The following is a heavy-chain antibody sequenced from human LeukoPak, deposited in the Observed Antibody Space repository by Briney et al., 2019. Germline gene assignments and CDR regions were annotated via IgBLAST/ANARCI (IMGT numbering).Heavy chain of an antibody. CDR2: INPNSGGT. J-gene: IGHJ5*02. CDR3: ARDFPSGYSGYDSLYNWFDP. CDR1: GGTFSFGTAG. D-gene: IGHD5-12*01. Sequence: SVKVSCKASGGTFSFGTAGVTWVRQAPGQGLEWMGWINPNSGGTNYAQKFQGWVTMTRDTSISTAYMELSRLRSDDTAVYYCARDFPSGYSGYDSLYNWFDPWGQGTLVTVSS. V-gene: IGHV1-2*04.